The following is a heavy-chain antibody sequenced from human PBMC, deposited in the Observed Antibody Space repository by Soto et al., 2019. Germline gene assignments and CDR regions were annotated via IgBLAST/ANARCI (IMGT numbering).Heavy chain of an antibody. CDR3: AKGDSSSWYMDYYYYGMDV. CDR1: GFTISSYA. V-gene: IGHV3-23*01. D-gene: IGHD6-13*01. J-gene: IGHJ6*02. CDR2: ISGSGGST. Sequence: GGSLRLSCAASGFTISSYAMSWVRQAPGKGLEWVSAISGSGGSTYYADSVKGRFTISRDNSKNTLYLQMNSLRAEDTAVYYCAKGDSSSWYMDYYYYGMDVWGQGTTVTVSS.